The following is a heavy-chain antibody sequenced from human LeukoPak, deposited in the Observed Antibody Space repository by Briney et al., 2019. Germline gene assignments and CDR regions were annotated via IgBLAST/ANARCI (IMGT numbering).Heavy chain of an antibody. CDR1: GFTFSTYN. V-gene: IGHV3-30*03. D-gene: IGHD6-19*01. Sequence: GGSLRLSCAASGFTFSTYNMNWVRQAPGKGLVWVALISYDGSNKYYADSVKGRFTISRDNSKNTLYVQMNSLRPEDTAVYYCARGAYSSGWTTFDYWGQGILVTVSS. CDR2: ISYDGSNK. CDR3: ARGAYSSGWTTFDY. J-gene: IGHJ4*02.